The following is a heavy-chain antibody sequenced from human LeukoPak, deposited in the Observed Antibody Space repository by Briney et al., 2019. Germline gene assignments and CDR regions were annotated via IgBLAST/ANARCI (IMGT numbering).Heavy chain of an antibody. CDR1: GFTFSNYG. Sequence: PGGSLRLSCAASGFTFSNYGMHWVRQAPGKGLVWVSRINTDGSSTSYADSVKGRFTISRDNAKNTLYLQMNSLRAEDTAVYYCARDEGITIFGVVIYDAFDIWGQGTMVTVSS. CDR2: INTDGSST. CDR3: ARDEGITIFGVVIYDAFDI. J-gene: IGHJ3*02. V-gene: IGHV3-74*01. D-gene: IGHD3-3*01.